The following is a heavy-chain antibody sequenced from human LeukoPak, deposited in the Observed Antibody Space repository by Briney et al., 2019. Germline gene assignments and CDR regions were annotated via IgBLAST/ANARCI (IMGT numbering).Heavy chain of an antibody. D-gene: IGHD6-13*01. CDR2: IWYDGSNK. CDR3: AKGIAAAYYYYGMDV. Sequence: GGSLTLSCAASGFTFSSYGMHWVRQAPGKGLEWVAVIWYDGSNKYYADSVKGRFTISRDNSKNTLYLQMNSLRAEDTAVYYYAKGIAAAYYYYGMDVWGQGTTVTVSS. CDR1: GFTFSSYG. J-gene: IGHJ6*02. V-gene: IGHV3-33*06.